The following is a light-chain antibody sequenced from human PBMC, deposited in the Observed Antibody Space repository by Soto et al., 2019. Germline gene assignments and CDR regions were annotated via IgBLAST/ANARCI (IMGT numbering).Light chain of an antibody. J-gene: IGLJ3*02. CDR3: SSYTSRSSRV. CDR1: SSDVGGYNY. CDR2: EVS. V-gene: IGLV2-14*01. Sequence: QSALTQPASVSGSPGQSITISCTGTSSDVGGYNYVSWYQHHPGKAPKLIFFEVSNRPSGISIRFSGSKSGNTASLTISGLQAEDEADYYCSSYTSRSSRVFGGGTKLTVL.